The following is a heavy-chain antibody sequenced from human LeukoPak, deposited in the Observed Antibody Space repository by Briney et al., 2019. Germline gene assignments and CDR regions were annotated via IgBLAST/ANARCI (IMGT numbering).Heavy chain of an antibody. CDR2: ISSSSSTI. CDR3: ARDSTVEQWLVGYYYYGMDV. D-gene: IGHD6-19*01. J-gene: IGHJ6*02. Sequence: GGSLRLSCAASGFTFSSYAMSWVRQAPGKGLEWVSYISSSSSTIYYADSVKGRFTISRDNAKNSLYLQMNSLRDEDTAVYYCARDSTVEQWLVGYYYYGMDVWGQGTTVTVSS. CDR1: GFTFSSYA. V-gene: IGHV3-48*02.